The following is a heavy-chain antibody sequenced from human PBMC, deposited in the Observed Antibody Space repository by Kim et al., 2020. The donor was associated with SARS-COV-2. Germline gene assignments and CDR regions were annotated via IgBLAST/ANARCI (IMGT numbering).Heavy chain of an antibody. CDR3: ARDARRIISYYGMDV. J-gene: IGHJ6*02. D-gene: IGHD2-15*01. Sequence: QKFQGRVTITADESTSTAYMELSSLRSEDTAVYYCARDARRIISYYGMDVWGQGTTVTVSS. V-gene: IGHV1-69*01.